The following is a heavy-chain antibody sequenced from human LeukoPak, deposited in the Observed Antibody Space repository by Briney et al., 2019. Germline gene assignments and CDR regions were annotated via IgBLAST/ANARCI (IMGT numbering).Heavy chain of an antibody. CDR3: ARGLMDTAMVSFDY. CDR2: ISSSGSTI. Sequence: GGSLRLSCAASGFTFSSYEMNWVRQAPGKGLEWVSYISSSGSTIYYADSVKGRFTISRDNAKNSLYLQMNSLRAEDTAVYYCARGLMDTAMVSFDYWGQGTLVTVSS. V-gene: IGHV3-48*03. D-gene: IGHD5-18*01. J-gene: IGHJ4*02. CDR1: GFTFSSYE.